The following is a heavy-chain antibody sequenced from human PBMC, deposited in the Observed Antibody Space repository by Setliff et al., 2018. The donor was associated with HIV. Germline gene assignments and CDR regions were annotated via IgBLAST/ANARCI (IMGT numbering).Heavy chain of an antibody. D-gene: IGHD2-8*01. Sequence: GASVKVSCKASGYTFTAYYMHWVRQAPGQGLEWMGRINPNSGGTNYAQKFQGRVTMTRDTSISTVYMELSRLRSDDTAVYYCASKLYCTNSVCLDAYDIWGQGTMVTVSS. V-gene: IGHV1-2*06. CDR3: ASKLYCTNSVCLDAYDI. J-gene: IGHJ3*02. CDR1: GYTFTAYY. CDR2: INPNSGGT.